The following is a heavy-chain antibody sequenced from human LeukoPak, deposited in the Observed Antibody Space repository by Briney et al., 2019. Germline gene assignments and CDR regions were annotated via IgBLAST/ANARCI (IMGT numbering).Heavy chain of an antibody. D-gene: IGHD3-22*01. CDR1: GGSISPYY. CDR2: IYYSGST. J-gene: IGHJ4*02. CDR3: ARSTWLLDK. Sequence: SETLSLTCTVSGGSISPYYWSWIRQPPGKGLEWIGYIYYSGSTNYNPSLKSRVTISLDTSKSQFSLKLSSVTAADTALYYCARSTWLLDKWGQGTLVTVSS. V-gene: IGHV4-59*01.